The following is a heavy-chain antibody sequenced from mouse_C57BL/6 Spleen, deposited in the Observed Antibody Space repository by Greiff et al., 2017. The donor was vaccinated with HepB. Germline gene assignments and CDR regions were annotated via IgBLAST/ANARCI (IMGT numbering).Heavy chain of an antibody. CDR2: IDPSDSYT. D-gene: IGHD1-1*01. J-gene: IGHJ3*01. CDR1: GYTFTSYW. Sequence: QVQLKQPGAELVMPGASVKLSCKASGYTFTSYWMHWVKQRPGQGLEWIGEIDPSDSYTNYNQKFKGKSTLTVDKSSSTAYMQLSSLTSEDSAVYYCARSGYYGSSPGWFAYWGQGTLVTVSA. CDR3: ARSGYYGSSPGWFAY. V-gene: IGHV1-69*01.